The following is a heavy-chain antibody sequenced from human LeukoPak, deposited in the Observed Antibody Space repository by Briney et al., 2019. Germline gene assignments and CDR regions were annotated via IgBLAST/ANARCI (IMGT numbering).Heavy chain of an antibody. V-gene: IGHV3-11*01. CDR1: GFTFSDYY. J-gene: IGHJ6*03. CDR3: ARARNDYYYYMDV. CDR2: ISSSGSTI. D-gene: IGHD1-1*01. Sequence: GGSLRLSCAASGFTFSDYYMSWIRQAPGKGLEWVSYISSSGSTIYYADSVKGRFTITRDNAKNSLYLQMNSLRAEDTAVYYCARARNDYYYYMDVWGKGTTVTISS.